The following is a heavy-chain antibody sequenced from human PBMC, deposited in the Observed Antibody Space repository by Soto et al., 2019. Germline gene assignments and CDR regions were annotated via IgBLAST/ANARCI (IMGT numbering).Heavy chain of an antibody. V-gene: IGHV3-23*01. CDR2: ISGSGGTT. J-gene: IGHJ3*01. CDR3: ATKRGGSYPFDV. CDR1: GFTFSSYA. D-gene: IGHD2-15*01. Sequence: EVQLLESGGGLVQPGGSLRLSCAASGFTFSSYAMNWVRQAPGKGLEWVSVISGSGGTTYYADSVKGRFTISRDNSKNTLYLQMNSLTAEDTAVYYCATKRGGSYPFDVWGQGTMVTVSS.